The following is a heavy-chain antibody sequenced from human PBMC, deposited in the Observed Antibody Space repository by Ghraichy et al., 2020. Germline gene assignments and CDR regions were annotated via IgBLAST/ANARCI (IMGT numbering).Heavy chain of an antibody. CDR1: GGSMTYYY. CDR3: ARGILDDCWSGYPYGMDV. D-gene: IGHD3-3*01. Sequence: SETLSLTCTVSGGSMTYYYWSWIRQSPGRGLEWIGYIYYSGSTDYNPSLKSRVTISVDTSKNQFSLKLSSVTAADTAVYYCARGILDDCWSGYPYGMDVWGQGTTVTVSS. J-gene: IGHJ6*02. CDR2: IYYSGST. V-gene: IGHV4-59*01.